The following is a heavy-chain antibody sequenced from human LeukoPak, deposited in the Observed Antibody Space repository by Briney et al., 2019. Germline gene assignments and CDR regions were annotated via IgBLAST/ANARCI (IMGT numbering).Heavy chain of an antibody. J-gene: IGHJ1*01. Sequence: GGSLRLSCAASGFTFSRYSMNWVRQAPGKGLEWVSSISNDAKYIYYADSLKGRFTVSRDNAKNSLYLQMNNLAVEDAAVYYCTTPAAGPRAEYSQYWGQGTLVTVSS. D-gene: IGHD6-13*01. CDR3: TTPAAGPRAEYSQY. V-gene: IGHV3-21*01. CDR2: ISNDAKYI. CDR1: GFTFSRYS.